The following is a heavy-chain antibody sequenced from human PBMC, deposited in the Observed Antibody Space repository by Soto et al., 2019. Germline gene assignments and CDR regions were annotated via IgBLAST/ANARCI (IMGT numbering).Heavy chain of an antibody. J-gene: IGHJ5*02. Sequence: SETLSLTCAVYGGSFSGYYWSWIRQPPGKGLEWIGEINHSGSTNYNPSLKSRVTISVETSKNQFSLKLSSVTAADTAVYYCARGGRIFRTYCSSTSCQKLIHNWFDPWGQGTLVTVSS. CDR3: ARGGRIFRTYCSSTSCQKLIHNWFDP. CDR1: GGSFSGYY. V-gene: IGHV4-34*01. D-gene: IGHD2-2*01. CDR2: INHSGST.